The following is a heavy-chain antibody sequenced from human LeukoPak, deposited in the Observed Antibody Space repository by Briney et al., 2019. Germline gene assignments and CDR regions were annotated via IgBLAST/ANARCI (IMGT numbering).Heavy chain of an antibody. J-gene: IGHJ4*02. CDR2: FDPEDGET. D-gene: IGHD3-22*01. Sequence: ASVKVFCKVSGYTLTELSMHWVRQAPGKGLEWLGRFDPEDGETIYAQRFQGRVTMTEDTSTNTAYMELSSLRSADSAVYYCATGRLGEYYEDSSGYFASWGQGTLVTVSS. CDR1: GYTLTELS. CDR3: ATGRLGEYYEDSSGYFAS. V-gene: IGHV1-24*01.